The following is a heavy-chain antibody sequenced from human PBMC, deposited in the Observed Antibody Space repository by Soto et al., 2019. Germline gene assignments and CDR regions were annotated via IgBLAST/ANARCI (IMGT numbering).Heavy chain of an antibody. D-gene: IGHD2-21*01. V-gene: IGHV3-23*01. CDR1: GVTFCGFS. CDR2: ASGSGSGT. CDR3: AKGRPGVAAAPDY. J-gene: IGHJ4*02. Sequence: GGALEISRAGSGVTFCGFSLARGPPAPGKGLEWVASASGSGSGTYYADAVKGRVTISRDKSKNTGVLHMTNLRAGDTALYFCAKGRPGVAAAPDYWGQGTLVTVSS.